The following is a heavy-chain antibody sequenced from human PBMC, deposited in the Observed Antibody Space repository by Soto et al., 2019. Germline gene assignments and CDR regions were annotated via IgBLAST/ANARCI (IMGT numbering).Heavy chain of an antibody. CDR2: MYYTGTT. D-gene: IGHD5-18*01. CDR3: ARGGYGYSYGNFDY. J-gene: IGHJ4*02. Sequence: PSETLSLTCAVSGASVSSGTYYWSWIRQPPGKGLEWIGHMYYTGTTSYNPSLESRVTVSIDTSRNQFSLRLISMTVADTALYYCARGGYGYSYGNFDYWGQGILVTVSS. CDR1: GASVSSGTYY. V-gene: IGHV4-61*01.